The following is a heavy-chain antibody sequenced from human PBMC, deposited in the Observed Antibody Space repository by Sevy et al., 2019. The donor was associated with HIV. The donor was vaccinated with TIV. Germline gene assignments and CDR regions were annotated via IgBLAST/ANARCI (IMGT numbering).Heavy chain of an antibody. CDR1: GDSVSSNSAA. V-gene: IGHV6-1*01. CDR2: TYYRSKWYN. CDR3: ARDRGLRLYSSSWYGWFDP. D-gene: IGHD6-13*01. J-gene: IGHJ5*02. Sequence: SQTLSLTCAISGDSVSSNSAAWNWIRQSPSRGLEWLGRTYYRSKWYNDYAVSVKSRITINPDTSKTQFSLQLNTVTPEDMAVDYCARDRGLRLYSSSWYGWFDPWGQGTLVTVSS.